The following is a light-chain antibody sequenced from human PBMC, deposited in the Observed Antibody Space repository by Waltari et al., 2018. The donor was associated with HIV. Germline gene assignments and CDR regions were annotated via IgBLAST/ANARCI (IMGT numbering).Light chain of an antibody. V-gene: IGKV4-1*01. CDR2: WAS. CDR3: QQYYNTPPT. CDR1: QSIFYSSKNKNY. Sequence: DIVMTQSPDSLALSLGERATISCKSNQSIFYSSKNKNYLAWYQQKAGQTPKLLISWASTRDSGVADRFSGSGSGTDLALTISNLQSEEVALYFCQQYYNTPPTFGQGTRVEI. J-gene: IGKJ1*01.